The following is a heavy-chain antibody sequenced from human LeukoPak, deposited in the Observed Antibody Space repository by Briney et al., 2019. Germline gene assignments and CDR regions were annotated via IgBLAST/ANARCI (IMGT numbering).Heavy chain of an antibody. CDR3: ARELLWDP. J-gene: IGHJ5*02. CDR1: GGSISSGDYY. CDR2: IYYSGST. D-gene: IGHD3-10*01. V-gene: IGHV4-30-4*01. Sequence: SQTLSLTCTVSGGSISSGDYYWSWIRQPPGKGLEWIGYIYYSGSTYYNPSLQSRVTISVHTSKNQFSPKLSSVTAADTAVYYCARELLWDPWGQGTLVTVSS.